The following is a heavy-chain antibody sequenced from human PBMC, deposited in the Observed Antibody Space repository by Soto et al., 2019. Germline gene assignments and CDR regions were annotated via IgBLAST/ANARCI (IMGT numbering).Heavy chain of an antibody. Sequence: GASVEVSCKASGGTFSIYAIIWVRQAPGQGLEWMGGIIPIFGTANYAQKFQGRVTITADESTSTAYMELSSLRSEDTAVYYCARDQVSYYYDSSGPNYGMDVWGQGTTVTVSS. CDR3: ARDQVSYYYDSSGPNYGMDV. V-gene: IGHV1-69*13. D-gene: IGHD3-22*01. CDR1: GGTFSIYA. CDR2: IIPIFGTA. J-gene: IGHJ6*02.